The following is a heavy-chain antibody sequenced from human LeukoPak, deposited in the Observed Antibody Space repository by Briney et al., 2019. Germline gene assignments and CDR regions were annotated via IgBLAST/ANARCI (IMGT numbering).Heavy chain of an antibody. D-gene: IGHD5-18*01. V-gene: IGHV4-39*02. CDR2: IYYGENT. CDR1: GGSISSGPYY. Sequence: SETLSLTCTVSGGSISSGPYYWGWIRQPPGKGLEWIGNIYYGENTYYNPSLKSRVTISIDTSKNQFYLKLSSLTAADTAVYYCARDLSDTAMVSNWFDPWGQGTLVTVSS. J-gene: IGHJ5*02. CDR3: ARDLSDTAMVSNWFDP.